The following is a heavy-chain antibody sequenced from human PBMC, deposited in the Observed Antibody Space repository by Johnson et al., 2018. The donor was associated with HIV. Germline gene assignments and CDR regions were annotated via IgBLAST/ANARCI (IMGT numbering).Heavy chain of an antibody. J-gene: IGHJ3*02. CDR1: GFTFSDYY. D-gene: IGHD3-9*01. V-gene: IGHV3-11*04. CDR2: ISSSGSTI. Sequence: VQLVESGGGVVQPGGSLRLSCAASGFTFSDYYMNWIRQAPGKGLEWVSYISSSGSTIYYADSVKGRFTISRDTSENTVYLQMNSLRADDTAVYYCAKDLRVFDWFNAYDAFDIWGQGTMVTVSS. CDR3: AKDLRVFDWFNAYDAFDI.